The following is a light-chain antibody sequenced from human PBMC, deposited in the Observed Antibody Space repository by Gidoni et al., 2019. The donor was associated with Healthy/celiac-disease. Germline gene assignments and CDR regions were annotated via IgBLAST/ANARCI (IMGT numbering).Light chain of an antibody. CDR2: DAS. V-gene: IGKV3-11*01. J-gene: IGKJ4*01. CDR3: QQRSNWQGLT. CDR1: QSVSSY. Sequence: DIVLTQSPATMSLSPGERATLSCRASQSVSSYLAWYQQKPGQAPRLLIYDASNRATGIPARFSGSVSGTDFTLTISSLEPEDFAVYYCQQRSNWQGLTFGGGTKVEIK.